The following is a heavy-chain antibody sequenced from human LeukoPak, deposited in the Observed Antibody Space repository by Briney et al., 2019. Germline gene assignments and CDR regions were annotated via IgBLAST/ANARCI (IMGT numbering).Heavy chain of an antibody. CDR3: ARGALGMSGRIVDAFDI. V-gene: IGHV3-11*04. D-gene: IGHD1-14*01. CDR1: GFTFSDYY. CDR2: ISSTGSNI. J-gene: IGHJ3*02. Sequence: PGGSLRLSCAASGFTFSDYYMTWIRQAPGKGLEWISYISSTGSNIYYADSVKGRFTISRDNAKDSLYLQMNSLRAEDTAVYYCARGALGMSGRIVDAFDIWGQGTRVTVSS.